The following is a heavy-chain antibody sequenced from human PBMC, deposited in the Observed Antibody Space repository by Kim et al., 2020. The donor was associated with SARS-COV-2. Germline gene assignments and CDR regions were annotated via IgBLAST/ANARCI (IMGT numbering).Heavy chain of an antibody. CDR3: ARRFSNTSGWGGHYCDL. D-gene: IGHD3-10*01. CDR1: GGSFSGYY. Sequence: SETLSLTCAVYGGSFSGYYWSWIRQPPGKWLEWIGEINHSGRTNYNPSLKSRVTISVDTSKNQFSLKLTSVTAADTAVYYCARRFSNTSGWGGHYCDLWG. CDR2: INHSGRT. V-gene: IGHV4-34*01. J-gene: IGHJ2*01.